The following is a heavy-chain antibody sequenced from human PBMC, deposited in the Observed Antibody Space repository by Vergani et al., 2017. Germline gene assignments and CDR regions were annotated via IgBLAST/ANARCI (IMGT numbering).Heavy chain of an antibody. CDR1: GGSISSGSYY. V-gene: IGHV4-61*02. CDR3: ARDRHCSSTSCYWSWFDP. J-gene: IGHJ5*02. CDR2: IYTSGST. D-gene: IGHD2-2*01. Sequence: QVQLQESGPGLVKPSQTLSLTCTVSGGSISSGSYYWSWIRQPAGKGLEWIGRIYTSGSTYYNPSLKSRVTISVDTSKNQFSLKLSSVTAADTAVYYCARDRHCSSTSCYWSWFDPWGQGTLVTVSS.